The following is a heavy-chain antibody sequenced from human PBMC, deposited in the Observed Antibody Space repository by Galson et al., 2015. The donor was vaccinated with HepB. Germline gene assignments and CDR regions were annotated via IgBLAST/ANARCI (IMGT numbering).Heavy chain of an antibody. Sequence: SVKVSCKASGGTFSSYAISWVRQAPGQGLEWMGGIIPIFGTANYAQKFQGRVTITADESTSTAYMELSSLRSEDTAVYYCASVSDCSSTSCPNGDAFDIWGQGTMVTVSS. CDR1: GGTFSSYA. CDR2: IIPIFGTA. J-gene: IGHJ3*02. D-gene: IGHD2-2*01. V-gene: IGHV1-69*13. CDR3: ASVSDCSSTSCPNGDAFDI.